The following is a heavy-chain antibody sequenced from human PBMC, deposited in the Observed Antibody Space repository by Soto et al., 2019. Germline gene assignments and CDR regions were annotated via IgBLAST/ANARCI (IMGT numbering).Heavy chain of an antibody. J-gene: IGHJ4*02. Sequence: EVQLVESGGGLVKPGGSLRLSCADSGFTFSNAWMNWVRQAPGKGLAWVGRIKSKTDCGTTDYAAPVKGRFTISRDDSKNTLYRQMNSLKTEDTAVYYCTTDPLDTAMGPIDYWGQGTLVTVSS. CDR2: IKSKTDCGTT. V-gene: IGHV3-15*07. D-gene: IGHD5-18*01. CDR3: TTDPLDTAMGPIDY. CDR1: GFTFSNAW.